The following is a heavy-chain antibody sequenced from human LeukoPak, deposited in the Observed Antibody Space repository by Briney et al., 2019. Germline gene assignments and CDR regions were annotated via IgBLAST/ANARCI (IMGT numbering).Heavy chain of an antibody. J-gene: IGHJ4*02. D-gene: IGHD3-10*01. V-gene: IGHV1-2*02. CDR1: GYTFTDYY. CDR2: MHPHSDGT. Sequence: ASVKVSCKTSGYTFTDYYMHWVRQASGQGLERLGWMHPHSDGTNSAQKFQGRVTMTWDTSTSTVYMELRGLTFDDTGVYYCARDGREHQVDRGGYFYDYWGQGSLVTVSS. CDR3: ARDGREHQVDRGGYFYDY.